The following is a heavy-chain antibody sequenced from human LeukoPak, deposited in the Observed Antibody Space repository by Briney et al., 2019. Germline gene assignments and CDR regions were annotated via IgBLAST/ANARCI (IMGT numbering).Heavy chain of an antibody. CDR2: INAGNGNT. Sequence: GSVKVSCKASGYTFTNFAIHWVRQAPGQSLEWMGWINAGNGNTKYSQRLQGRVTITRDTSASTAYMEVSSLRSEDTAVYFCARDFIAVGGSNLFLMVWGQGTLVTVSS. V-gene: IGHV1-3*01. CDR1: GYTFTNFA. J-gene: IGHJ4*02. CDR3: ARDFIAVGGSNLFLMV. D-gene: IGHD6-13*01.